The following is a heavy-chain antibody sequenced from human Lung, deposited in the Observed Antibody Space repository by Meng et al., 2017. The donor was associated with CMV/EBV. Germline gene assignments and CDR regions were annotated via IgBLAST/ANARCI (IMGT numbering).Heavy chain of an antibody. CDR1: GYTFSNYW. D-gene: IGHD3-22*01. V-gene: IGHV1-2*02. CDR3: ARVNYDSPSFDMAFDL. J-gene: IGHJ3*01. Sequence: SVXVSXXASGYTFSNYWLHWVRQAPGQRPEWMGRMNPKTGGTTYGQKSQGRVSMSRDTSISTAYMALSTLTSDAAGIYYCARVNYDSPSFDMAFDLWGQGTMVIVSS. CDR2: MNPKTGGT.